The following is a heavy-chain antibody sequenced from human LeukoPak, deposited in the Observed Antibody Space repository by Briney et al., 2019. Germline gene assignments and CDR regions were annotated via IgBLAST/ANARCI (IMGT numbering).Heavy chain of an antibody. D-gene: IGHD3-16*01. CDR3: VGVPPRNAFDI. CDR1: GYTFTSYY. J-gene: IGHJ3*02. CDR2: INPSGGST. V-gene: IGHV1-46*01. Sequence: ASVKVSCKASGYTFTSYYMHWVRQAPGQGLEWMGIINPSGGSTSYAQKFQGRVTMTRDTSTGTVYMELSSLRSEDTAVYYCVGVPPRNAFDIWGQGTMVTVSS.